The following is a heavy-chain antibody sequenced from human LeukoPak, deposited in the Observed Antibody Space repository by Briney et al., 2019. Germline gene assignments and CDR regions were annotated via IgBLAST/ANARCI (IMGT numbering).Heavy chain of an antibody. Sequence: GASVKVSCKASGYIFSTYQMHWVRQAPGQGLEWMGKINPSAGSTTYAQKFQGRVSMTRDTSMSTVYMELSSLRFEDTAVYYCARQYYAAQYGMDVWGQGTTVTVSS. CDR3: ARQYYAAQYGMDV. CDR2: INPSAGST. V-gene: IGHV1-46*01. CDR1: GYIFSTYQ. D-gene: IGHD3-3*01. J-gene: IGHJ6*02.